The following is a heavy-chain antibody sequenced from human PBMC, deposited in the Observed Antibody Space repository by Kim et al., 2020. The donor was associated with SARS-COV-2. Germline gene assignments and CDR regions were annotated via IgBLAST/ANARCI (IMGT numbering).Heavy chain of an antibody. V-gene: IGHV4-34*01. CDR3: ARGHVSVTMILVVTGWYNWFDP. CDR1: GGSFSGYY. CDR2: IDHSGST. Sequence: SETLSLTCAVYGGSFSGYYWSWIRQPPGKGLEWIGEIDHSGSTNYNPSLKSRVTISIDTSKNQFSLKLNSVTAADTAVYFCARGHVSVTMILVVTGWYNWFDPWGQGTLAT. J-gene: IGHJ5*02. D-gene: IGHD3-22*01.